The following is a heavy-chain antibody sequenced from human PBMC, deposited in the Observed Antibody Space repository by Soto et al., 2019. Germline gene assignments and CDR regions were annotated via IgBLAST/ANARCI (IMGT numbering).Heavy chain of an antibody. Sequence: PGGSLRLSCAASGFTFSDYYMSWVRQAPGKGLEWVSYISSSGSTIYYADSVKGRFTISRDNAKNSLYLQMNSLRAEDTAVYYCARDAAQQLPNFDAFDIWGQGTMVTVSS. V-gene: IGHV3-11*01. CDR1: GFTFSDYY. CDR2: ISSSGSTI. CDR3: ARDAAQQLPNFDAFDI. J-gene: IGHJ3*02. D-gene: IGHD6-13*01.